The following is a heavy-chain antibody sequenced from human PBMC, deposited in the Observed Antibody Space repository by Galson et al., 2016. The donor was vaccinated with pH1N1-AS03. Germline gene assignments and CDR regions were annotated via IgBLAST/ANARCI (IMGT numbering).Heavy chain of an antibody. J-gene: IGHJ4*02. CDR3: ARDRHYDTSGRFYYESGH. D-gene: IGHD3-22*01. V-gene: IGHV1-69*01. Sequence: KVSCKASGGTFSNYAISWMRQAPGQGLEWMGGIHPIFGTPSYTQKFRGRLTITADHSTSAAYMELTSLTSEDTAIYYCARDRHYDTSGRFYYESGHWGQGTLVTVS. CDR2: IHPIFGTP. CDR1: GGTFSNYA.